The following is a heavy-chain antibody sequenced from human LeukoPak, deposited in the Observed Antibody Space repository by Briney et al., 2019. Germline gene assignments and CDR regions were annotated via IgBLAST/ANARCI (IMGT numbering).Heavy chain of an antibody. Sequence: GGSLRLSCAASGFTVSSNYMSWVRQAPGKGLEWVSVIYSGGSTYYADSVKGRFTISRDNSKNTLYLQMNSLRAEDTAVYYCARGRTYYDILTGYSYYFDYWGQGTLVTVSS. D-gene: IGHD3-9*01. CDR1: GFTVSSNY. CDR3: ARGRTYYDILTGYSYYFDY. CDR2: IYSGGST. V-gene: IGHV3-53*01. J-gene: IGHJ4*02.